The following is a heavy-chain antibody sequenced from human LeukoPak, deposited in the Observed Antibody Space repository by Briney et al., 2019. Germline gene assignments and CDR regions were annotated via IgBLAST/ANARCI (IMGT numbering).Heavy chain of an antibody. CDR3: ATLDFWSGYYQFDS. D-gene: IGHD3-3*01. V-gene: IGHV1-2*02. CDR1: GYTFTGYY. Sequence: ASLKVSCKASGYTFTGYYIHWVRQAPGQGLEWMGWINPNSGGTNYAQKFQRRVTMTRDTSISTPYMELSRLRSDDTAVYYCATLDFWSGYYQFDSWGQGTLVTVSS. CDR2: INPNSGGT. J-gene: IGHJ4*02.